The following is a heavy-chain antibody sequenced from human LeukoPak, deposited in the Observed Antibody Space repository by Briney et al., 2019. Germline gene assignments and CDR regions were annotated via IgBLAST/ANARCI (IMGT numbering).Heavy chain of an antibody. CDR2: INPNSGGT. D-gene: IGHD3-3*01. J-gene: IGHJ4*02. V-gene: IGHV1-2*02. CDR1: GYNFDRYG. CDR3: ARASTYYDFWGGLPFDY. Sequence: ASVKVSCKGSGYNFDRYGVNWLRQAPGQGLEWMGWINPNSGGTNYAQKFQGRVTMTRDTSISTAYMELSRLRSDDTAVYYCARASTYYDFWGGLPFDYWGQGTLVTVSS.